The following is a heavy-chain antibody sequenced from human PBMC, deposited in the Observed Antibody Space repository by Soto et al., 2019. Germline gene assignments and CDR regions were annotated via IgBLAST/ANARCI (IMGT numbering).Heavy chain of an antibody. V-gene: IGHV4-34*01. Sequence: PSETLSLTCAVYGGSFSGYYWSWIRQPPGKGLEWIGEINHSGSTNYNPSLKGRVTISVDTSKNQFSLKLSSVTAADTAVYYCARGRVMAGGYSSSWYSYYYGMDVWGQGTTVTVSS. CDR3: ARGRVMAGGYSSSWYSYYYGMDV. CDR1: GGSFSGYY. J-gene: IGHJ6*02. D-gene: IGHD6-13*01. CDR2: INHSGST.